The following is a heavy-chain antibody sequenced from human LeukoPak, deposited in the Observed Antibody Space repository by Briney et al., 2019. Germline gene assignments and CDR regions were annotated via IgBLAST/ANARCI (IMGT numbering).Heavy chain of an antibody. D-gene: IGHD6-13*01. CDR2: IYYSGST. CDR3: AREYSSSWYSINAFDI. CDR1: GGSISSYY. V-gene: IGHV4-59*01. Sequence: SETLSLTCTVSGGSISSYYCSWIRQPPGKGLEWIGYIYYSGSTNYNPSLKSRVAISVDTSKNQFSLKLSSVTAADTAVYYCAREYSSSWYSINAFDIWGQGTMVTVSS. J-gene: IGHJ3*02.